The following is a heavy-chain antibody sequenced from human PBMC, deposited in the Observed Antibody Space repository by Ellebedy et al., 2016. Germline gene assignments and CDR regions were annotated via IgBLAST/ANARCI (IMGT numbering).Heavy chain of an antibody. Sequence: GGSLRLXXRTSGFTFRDYAMSWLRQAPGKGPEWVSFIRSNDFGGTTDYAASVKGRFSISRDDSKSIVYLQMNSLKSEDTAVYYCTRDWRQQLVYYFEFWGQGTLVTVSS. CDR3: TRDWRQQLVYYFEF. CDR1: GFTFRDYA. D-gene: IGHD6-13*01. CDR2: IRSNDFGGTT. J-gene: IGHJ4*02. V-gene: IGHV3-49*03.